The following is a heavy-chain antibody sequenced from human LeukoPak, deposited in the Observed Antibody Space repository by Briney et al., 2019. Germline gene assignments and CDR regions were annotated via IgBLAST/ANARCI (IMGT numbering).Heavy chain of an antibody. CDR1: RFTFNSYA. D-gene: IGHD3-3*01. V-gene: IGHV3-23*01. J-gene: IGHJ4*02. CDR3: ATGVFGTSFWDY. CDR2: ISTSGGST. Sequence: QAGGSLRLSCEASRFTFNSYAMSWVRRAPGKGLEWVSAISTSGGSTYYADSVKGRFTISRDNSKSTLYLQMNSLRAEDTAVYYCATGVFGTSFWDYWGQGTLVTVSS.